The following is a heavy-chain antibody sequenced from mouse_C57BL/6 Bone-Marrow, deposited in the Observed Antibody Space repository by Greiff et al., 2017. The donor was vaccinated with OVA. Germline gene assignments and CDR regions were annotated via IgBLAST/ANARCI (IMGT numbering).Heavy chain of an antibody. CDR2: IDPSDSYT. CDR3: AREWLPYYFDY. Sequence: QVQLKQPGAELVKPGASVKLSCKASGYTFTSYWMQWVKQRPGQGLEWIGEIDPSDSYTNYNQKFKGKATLTVDTSSSTAYMQLSSLTSEDSAVYYCAREWLPYYFDYWGKGTTLTVSS. V-gene: IGHV1-50*01. D-gene: IGHD2-2*01. J-gene: IGHJ2*01. CDR1: GYTFTSYW.